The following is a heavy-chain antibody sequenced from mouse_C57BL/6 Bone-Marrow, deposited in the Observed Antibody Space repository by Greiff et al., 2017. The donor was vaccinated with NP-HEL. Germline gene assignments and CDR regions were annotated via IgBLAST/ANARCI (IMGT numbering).Heavy chain of an antibody. V-gene: IGHV5-9*01. CDR3: AREGYSPSFAY. CDR1: GFTFSSYT. J-gene: IGHJ3*01. D-gene: IGHD2-12*01. Sequence: EVMLVESGGGLVKPGGSLKLSCAASGFTFSSYTMSWVRQTPEKRLEWVATISGGGGNTYYPDSVKGRFTISRDNAKNTLYLQMSSLRSEDTALYYCAREGYSPSFAYWGQGTLVTVSA. CDR2: ISGGGGNT.